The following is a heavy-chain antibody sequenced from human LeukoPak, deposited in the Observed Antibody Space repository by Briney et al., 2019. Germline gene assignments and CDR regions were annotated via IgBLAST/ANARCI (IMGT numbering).Heavy chain of an antibody. CDR2: ISGSGGST. D-gene: IGHD2-15*01. Sequence: PGGSLRLSSAASGFTFSSYAMTWVRQAPGKGLEWVSVISGSGGSTYYADSVKGRFTISRDNSTNTLYLQMNSLRAEDTAVYYCAKGRYCSGGSCSHFDYWGQGTLVTVSS. CDR3: AKGRYCSGGSCSHFDY. CDR1: GFTFSSYA. J-gene: IGHJ4*02. V-gene: IGHV3-23*01.